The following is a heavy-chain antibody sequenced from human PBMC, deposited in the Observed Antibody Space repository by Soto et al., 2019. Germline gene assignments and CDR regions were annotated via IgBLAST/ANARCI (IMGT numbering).Heavy chain of an antibody. V-gene: IGHV1-69*01. D-gene: IGHD2-21*01. J-gene: IGHJ5*02. CDR3: ARDRPRLAMTDFIPSGQLDP. CDR1: GGSFSSFT. Sequence: QVQLVQSGAEVKKPGSSVKVSCKASGGSFSSFTISWVRRAPGQGLEWMGGIIPLFGSTNYAQKFQGRVTITADESTSTAYMELNNLRSEDTAVYYCARDRPRLAMTDFIPSGQLDPWGQGTLVTVSS. CDR2: IIPLFGST.